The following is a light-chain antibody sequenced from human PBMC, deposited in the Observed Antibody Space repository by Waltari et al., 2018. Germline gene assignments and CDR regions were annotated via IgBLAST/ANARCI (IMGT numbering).Light chain of an antibody. CDR2: DNH. CDR3: GTWDSNLSAWI. J-gene: IGLJ2*01. CDR1: SSNLGSNS. Sequence: QSVLTQPPSVSAAPGQRVTIPCSGGSSNLGSNSVSWYQNLPGTAPKLLIYDNHKRPSGIPDRFSGSKSGTSVTLDITGLQTGDEADYYCGTWDSNLSAWIFGGGTKLTVL. V-gene: IGLV1-51*01.